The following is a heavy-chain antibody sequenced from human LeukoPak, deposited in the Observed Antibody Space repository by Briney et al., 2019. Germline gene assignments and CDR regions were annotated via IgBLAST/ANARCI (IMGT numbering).Heavy chain of an antibody. J-gene: IGHJ3*02. CDR2: ISAYNGNT. Sequence: GASVKVSCKASGYTFTSYGISWVRQAPGQGLEWMGWISAYNGNTNYAQKLQGRVTMTTDTSTNTAYMELRSLTSDDTAVYYCARTFYDFWSGFSNYDSFHIWGQGTLVTVSS. D-gene: IGHD3-3*01. V-gene: IGHV1-18*01. CDR1: GYTFTSYG. CDR3: ARTFYDFWSGFSNYDSFHI.